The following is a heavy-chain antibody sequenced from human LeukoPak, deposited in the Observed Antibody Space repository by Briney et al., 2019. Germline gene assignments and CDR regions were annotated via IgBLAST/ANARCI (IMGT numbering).Heavy chain of an antibody. V-gene: IGHV1-18*01. CDR2: ISAYNGNT. CDR3: ARVVYYDSSGYYLRAFDI. Sequence: ASVKVSCKASGYTFTSYGISWVRQAPGQGLEWMGWISAYNGNTNYAQKLQGRVTMTTDTSTSTAYMELRSLRSDDTAVYYCARVVYYDSSGYYLRAFDIWGQGTMVTVSS. D-gene: IGHD3-22*01. CDR1: GYTFTSYG. J-gene: IGHJ3*02.